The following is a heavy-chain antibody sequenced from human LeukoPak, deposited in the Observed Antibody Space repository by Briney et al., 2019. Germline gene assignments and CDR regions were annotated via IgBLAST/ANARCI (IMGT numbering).Heavy chain of an antibody. CDR2: IYYSGST. J-gene: IGHJ6*03. CDR1: GGSISSSYYY. CDR3: ARQVKPTSLYYYYYYYMDA. V-gene: IGHV4-39*01. D-gene: IGHD3-16*01. Sequence: SETLSLTCTVSGGSISSSYYYWGWIRQPPGKGLEWIGSIYYSGSTYYNPSLKSRVTISVDTSKNQFSLKLSSVTAADTAVYYCARQVKPTSLYYYYYYYMDAWGKGTTVTVSS.